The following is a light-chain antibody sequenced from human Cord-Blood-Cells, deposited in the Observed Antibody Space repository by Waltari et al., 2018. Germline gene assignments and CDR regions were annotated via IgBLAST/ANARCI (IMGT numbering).Light chain of an antibody. CDR2: DAS. CDR3: QQRSNWPPG. CDR1: QSVSSY. J-gene: IGKJ3*01. Sequence: EIVLTQSPATLSLSPGERATLSCRASQSVSSYLAWYQQKPGQAPRLLIYDASNRATGIPARFSGSGSRTDFTLTISSLEPEDFAVYYCQQRSNWPPGFGPGTKVDIK. V-gene: IGKV3-11*01.